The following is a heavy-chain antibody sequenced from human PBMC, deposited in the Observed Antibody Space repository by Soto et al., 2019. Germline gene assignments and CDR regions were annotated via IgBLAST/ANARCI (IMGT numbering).Heavy chain of an antibody. CDR2: ISYNGRDS. V-gene: IGHV3-30*04. J-gene: IGHJ4*02. D-gene: IGHD3-9*01. CDR3: AKDRYFDSYHFDY. Sequence: GGSLRLSCAVSGFTFTAFAIHWVRQAPGKGLEWVAVISYNGRDSHYADSVKGRLTISRDNSKNTVFLQINSLTTEDTAVYYCAKDRYFDSYHFDYWGQGTQVTVSS. CDR1: GFTFTAFA.